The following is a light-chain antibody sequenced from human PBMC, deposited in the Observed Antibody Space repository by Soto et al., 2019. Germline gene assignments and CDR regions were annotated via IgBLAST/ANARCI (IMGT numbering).Light chain of an antibody. Sequence: EIVMTQSPATLSVSPGDRVTLSCRASQSISNTLAWYQQKPGQAPRLLIFGASTRATGIPARFSGSGSGTEFTVTISSLEAEDFAVYYCQQYNNWPLTFGGGTKVEIK. V-gene: IGKV3-15*01. CDR3: QQYNNWPLT. CDR1: QSISNT. J-gene: IGKJ4*01. CDR2: GAS.